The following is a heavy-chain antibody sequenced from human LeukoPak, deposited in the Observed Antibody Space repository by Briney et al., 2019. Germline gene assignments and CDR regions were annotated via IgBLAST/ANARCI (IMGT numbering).Heavy chain of an antibody. Sequence: GASVKVSCKASGYTFTGYYMHWVRQAPGQGLEWMGWINPNSGDTNYSQKFQGRVPMTRDTSINTAYMELSRLRSDDTAVYYCAVSKGIQQLSPFDYWGQGTLVTVSS. CDR3: AVSKGIQQLSPFDY. D-gene: IGHD6-13*01. V-gene: IGHV1-2*02. CDR2: INPNSGDT. CDR1: GYTFTGYY. J-gene: IGHJ4*02.